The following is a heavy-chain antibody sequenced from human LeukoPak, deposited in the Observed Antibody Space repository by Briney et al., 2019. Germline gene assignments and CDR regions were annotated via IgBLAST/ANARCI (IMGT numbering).Heavy chain of an antibody. D-gene: IGHD3-16*02. CDR1: GGSISRYY. J-gene: IGHJ5*02. CDR3: ARDYPSPFGP. Sequence: PSETLSLTCTVSGGSISRYYWSWIRQPAGKGLEWIGRISTTGTTNYNPSLKSRVTISVDTSKNQFSLKLSSVTAADTAVYYCARDYPSPFGPWGQGTLVTVSS. CDR2: ISTTGTT. V-gene: IGHV4-4*07.